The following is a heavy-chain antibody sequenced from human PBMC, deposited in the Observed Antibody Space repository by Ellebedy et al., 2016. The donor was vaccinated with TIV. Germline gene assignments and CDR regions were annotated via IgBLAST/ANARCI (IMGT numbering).Heavy chain of an antibody. CDR1: RFSFRSYG. D-gene: IGHD4-17*01. CDR2: MRDEGSEK. Sequence: GESLKISCAASRFSFRSYGMSWVRQAPGKGLEWVANMRDEGSEKYYVESVRGRFTISRDNAKNSLYLQMNSLRAEDTAVYYCATDGSYGDYLSPTHAFVMWGQGTLVTVSA. CDR3: ATDGSYGDYLSPTHAFVM. J-gene: IGHJ3*02. V-gene: IGHV3-7*01.